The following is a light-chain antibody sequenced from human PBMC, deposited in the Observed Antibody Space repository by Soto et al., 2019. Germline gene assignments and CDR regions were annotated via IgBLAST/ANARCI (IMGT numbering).Light chain of an antibody. J-gene: IGKJ1*01. CDR2: GAS. CDR1: QSVSSSF. Sequence: EIVLTQSPGTLSLSPGERATLSCRASQSVSSSFLAWYQQKVGQAPRLLIYGASTRATGIPDRFSGSGSGTDFTLTISRLEPEDFAVYYCQQYNNWLTWTFGQGTKVEIK. CDR3: QQYNNWLTWT. V-gene: IGKV3-20*01.